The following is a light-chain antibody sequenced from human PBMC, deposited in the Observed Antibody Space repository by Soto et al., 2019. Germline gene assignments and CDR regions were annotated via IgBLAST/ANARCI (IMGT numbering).Light chain of an antibody. CDR2: DVS. CDR3: SSYTTGNTRQIV. V-gene: IGLV2-14*03. Sequence: QSVLTQPASVSGSPGQSITISCTGTSSDVGGYNYVSWYQHRPGEAPKLMIYDVSNRPSGVSNRFSGSKSGNTASLTISGLQPEDEADYYCSSYTTGNTRQIVFGTGTKLTVL. J-gene: IGLJ1*01. CDR1: SSDVGGYNY.